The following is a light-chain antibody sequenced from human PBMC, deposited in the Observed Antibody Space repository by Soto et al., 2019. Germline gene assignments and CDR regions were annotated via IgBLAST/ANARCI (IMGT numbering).Light chain of an antibody. CDR3: QQYDTSPRT. CDR2: GAS. CDR1: QSVSSTY. V-gene: IGKV3-20*01. Sequence: EIVLTQSPGTLYLSPGDRVTLSCRASQSVSSTYLAWNQQTPGQAPRLLIYGASSRATGIPDRFSGSGSGTDFTLTISRQEPEYCAVYYCQQYDTSPRTFGQGIKVEIK. J-gene: IGKJ1*01.